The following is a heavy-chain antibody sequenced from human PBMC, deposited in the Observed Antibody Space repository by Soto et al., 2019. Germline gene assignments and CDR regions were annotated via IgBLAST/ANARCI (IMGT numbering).Heavy chain of an antibody. Sequence: SETLSLTCTVSGGSISSGGSYWNWIRQRPGKGLEWIGYIYHSGSNYYTPSLKSRVTISTDTSKNQFSLRLSSVTAADTPVYYCARGGYGMDVWGQGTTVTVSS. V-gene: IGHV4-31*03. CDR1: GGSISSGGSY. J-gene: IGHJ6*02. CDR2: IYHSGSN. CDR3: ARGGYGMDV.